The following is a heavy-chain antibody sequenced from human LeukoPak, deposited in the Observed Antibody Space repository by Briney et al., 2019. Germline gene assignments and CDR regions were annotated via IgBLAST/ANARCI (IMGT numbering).Heavy chain of an antibody. Sequence: GGSLRLPCAASGFTFSDHQMAWVRQAPGKGLEWVARIRNKANSYTTESAASVKGRFIISRDDSRDSLYLQMNSLKTEDTAVYYCARLGLVRARNYLDYWGQGTLVTVSS. CDR1: GFTFSDHQ. J-gene: IGHJ4*02. V-gene: IGHV3-72*01. CDR2: IRNKANSYTT. D-gene: IGHD1-26*01. CDR3: ARLGLVRARNYLDY.